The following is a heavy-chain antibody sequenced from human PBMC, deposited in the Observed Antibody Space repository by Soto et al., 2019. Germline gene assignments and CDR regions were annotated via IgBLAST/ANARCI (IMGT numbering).Heavy chain of an antibody. J-gene: IGHJ3*02. CDR2: ITNKANGYTT. V-gene: IGHV3-72*01. CDR1: GFTFDDYA. CDR3: TRGHSSVSIYAFDI. Sequence: EVQLVESGGGLVQPGRSLRLSCAASGFTFDDYAMHWVRQAPGKGLDWVGRITNKANGYTTEYAASVSGRFTISRDDSKNSLYLQMNSLKTEDTAVYYCTRGHSSVSIYAFDIWGQEAMVTVSS. D-gene: IGHD6-19*01.